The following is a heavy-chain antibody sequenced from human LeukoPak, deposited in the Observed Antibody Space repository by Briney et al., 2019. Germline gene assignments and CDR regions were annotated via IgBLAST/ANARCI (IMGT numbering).Heavy chain of an antibody. J-gene: IGHJ3*02. D-gene: IGHD4-17*01. V-gene: IGHV2-5*02. CDR3: ARTWVTTTPKDDAFDI. CDR2: IYWDDDK. CDR1: GFSLSTPGVG. Sequence: SGPTLVKPTQTLTLTCSFSGFSLSTPGVGVGWIRQPPGKALEWLALIYWDDDKLYSPSLRSRLTITKDTSKNQVVLTMTNMDPVDTATYYCARTWVTTTPKDDAFDIWGQGTMVTVSS.